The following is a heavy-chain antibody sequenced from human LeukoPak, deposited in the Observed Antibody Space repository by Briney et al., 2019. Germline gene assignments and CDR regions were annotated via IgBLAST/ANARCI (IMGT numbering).Heavy chain of an antibody. Sequence: GGSLRLSCAASGFTFSSYAMSWVRQAPGKGLEWVSSISSSSSYIYYADSVKGRFTISRDNAKNSLYLQMNSLRAEDTAVYYCASSLAFDYWGQGTLVTVSS. CDR2: ISSSSSYI. J-gene: IGHJ4*02. V-gene: IGHV3-21*01. CDR1: GFTFSSYA. CDR3: ASSLAFDY.